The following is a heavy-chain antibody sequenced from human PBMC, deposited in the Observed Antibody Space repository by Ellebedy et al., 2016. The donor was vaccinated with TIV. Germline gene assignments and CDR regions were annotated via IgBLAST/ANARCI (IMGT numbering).Heavy chain of an antibody. Sequence: PGGSLRLSCVASGFTFSYYGMHWVRQAPGKGLEWVAVIWYDGSTEYYRDSVNGRFTISRDNSKNTLYLQMNSLRVEDTAVYYCARDIHYYDRSGYYFWFDPWGQGTLVTVSS. CDR2: IWYDGSTE. V-gene: IGHV3-33*01. CDR1: GFTFSYYG. J-gene: IGHJ5*02. CDR3: ARDIHYYDRSGYYFWFDP. D-gene: IGHD3-22*01.